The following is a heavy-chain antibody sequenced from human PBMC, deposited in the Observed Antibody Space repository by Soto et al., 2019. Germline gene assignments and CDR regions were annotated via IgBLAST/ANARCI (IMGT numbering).Heavy chain of an antibody. CDR1: GYVFSNWE. Sequence: KVECKGVGYVFSNWEMHWLRQAPGQRLEWMGWINTANGNTKYSQKFQGRVTITRDTSATTAYMELIGLISEDTAMFYCMRAGDWPSWGQGTLVTVPS. CDR2: INTANGNT. J-gene: IGHJ5*02. D-gene: IGHD1-26*01. CDR3: MRAGDWPS. V-gene: IGHV1-3*04.